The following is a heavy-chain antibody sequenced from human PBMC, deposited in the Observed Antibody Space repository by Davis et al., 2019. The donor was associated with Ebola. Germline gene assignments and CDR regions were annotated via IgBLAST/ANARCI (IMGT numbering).Heavy chain of an antibody. CDR2: ANSDGSTT. V-gene: IGHV3-74*01. D-gene: IGHD5-18*01. CDR3: SREVRGGFSPMDL. Sequence: GESLKISCAASAFTFINYWMHWVRQAPGKGLEWVSRANSDGSTTGYGDSVKGRFTISRDNARNTLYLQMNSLRAEDTAVYYCSREVRGGFSPMDLWGTGTTVTVSS. CDR1: AFTFINYW. J-gene: IGHJ6*04.